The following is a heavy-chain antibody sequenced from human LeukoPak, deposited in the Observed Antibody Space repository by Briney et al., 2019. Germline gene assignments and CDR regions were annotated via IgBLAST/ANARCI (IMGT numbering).Heavy chain of an antibody. D-gene: IGHD6-13*01. CDR3: ARQAAGVVY. J-gene: IGHJ4*02. CDR1: GFTFSIYA. CDR2: VSRKGDST. Sequence: PGGSLRLSCAASGFTFSIYAMSWVRQAPGKGLEYVSGVSRKGDSTYYADSVKGRFTISRDNSKNTLYLQMGGLRAEDMAVYYCARQAAGVVYWGQGTLVTVSS. V-gene: IGHV3-64*02.